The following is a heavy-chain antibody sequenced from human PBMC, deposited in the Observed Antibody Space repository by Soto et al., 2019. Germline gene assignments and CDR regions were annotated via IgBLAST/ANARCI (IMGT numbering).Heavy chain of an antibody. CDR3: ARSPYGDFEDF. V-gene: IGHV4-4*02. D-gene: IGHD4-17*01. CDR2: IFHSGRT. Sequence: SETLSLTCAVPGDSVSSDNWWSWVRQPPGKGLECIGKIFHSGRTNYNPSLKSRVTISLDKSKNLFSLKLSSVTAADTAVYYCARSPYGDFEDFWGQGTLVTVSS. CDR1: GDSVSSDNW. J-gene: IGHJ4*02.